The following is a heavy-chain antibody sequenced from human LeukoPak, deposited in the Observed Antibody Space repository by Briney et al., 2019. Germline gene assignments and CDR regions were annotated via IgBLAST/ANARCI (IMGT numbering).Heavy chain of an antibody. D-gene: IGHD2-2*01. CDR3: ATDPDRGRYQLLGGWFDP. V-gene: IGHV1-24*01. J-gene: IGHJ5*02. CDR2: FDPEDGET. Sequence: ASVKVSCKASGYTFTSYAIHWVRQAPGQRLEWMGGFDPEDGETIYAQKFQGRVTMTEDTSTDTAYMELSSLRSEDTAVYYCATDPDRGRYQLLGGWFDPWGQGTLVTVSS. CDR1: GYTFTSYA.